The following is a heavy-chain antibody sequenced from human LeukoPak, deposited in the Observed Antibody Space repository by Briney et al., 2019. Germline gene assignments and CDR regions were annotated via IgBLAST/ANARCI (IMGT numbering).Heavy chain of an antibody. V-gene: IGHV3-21*01. D-gene: IGHD3-22*01. CDR3: ARDLGSSGYYYAFDY. J-gene: IGHJ4*02. CDR1: GFTFSSYS. Sequence: PGGSLRLSCAASGFTFSSYSMNWVRQAPGKGLEWVSSIGSSSSYIYYADSVKGRFTISRDNAKNSLYLQMNSLRAEDTAVYYCARDLGSSGYYYAFDYWGQGTLVTVSS. CDR2: IGSSSSYI.